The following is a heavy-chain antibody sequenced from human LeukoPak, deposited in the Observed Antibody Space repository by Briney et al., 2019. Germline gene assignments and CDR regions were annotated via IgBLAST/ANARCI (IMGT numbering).Heavy chain of an antibody. J-gene: IGHJ5*02. CDR2: IIPIFGTA. CDR1: GGTFSSYA. CDR3: ARDQMWESNWFDP. Sequence: SVKVSCKASGGTFSSYAISWVRQAPGQGLEWMGRIIPIFGTANYAQKFQDRVTITTDESTSTAYMELSSLRSEDTAVYYCARDQMWESNWFDPWGQGTLVTVSS. V-gene: IGHV1-69*05. D-gene: IGHD1-26*01.